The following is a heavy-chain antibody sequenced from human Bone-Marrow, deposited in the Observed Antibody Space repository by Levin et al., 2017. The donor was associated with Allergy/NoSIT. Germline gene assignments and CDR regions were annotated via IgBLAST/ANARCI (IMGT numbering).Heavy chain of an antibody. CDR3: AKDPNGDYIGAFDS. Sequence: GGSLRLSCAASRFILSNYAVSWFRQPPGERLEWVSSIRGSGAGTDYADSVRGRFTISRDNSRNQLYLQMNSLRAEDTAIYYCAKDPNGDYIGAFDSWGPGTMVTVSS. D-gene: IGHD4-17*01. J-gene: IGHJ3*01. V-gene: IGHV3-23*01. CDR1: RFILSNYA. CDR2: IRGSGAGT.